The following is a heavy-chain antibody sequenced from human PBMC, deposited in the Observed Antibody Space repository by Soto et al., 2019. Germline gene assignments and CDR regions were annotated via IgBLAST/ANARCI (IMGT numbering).Heavy chain of an antibody. CDR3: ARPRGLPPPDSYSGYDLFWFDP. CDR1: GYSFTSYW. Sequence: GESLKISCKGSGYSFTSYWIGWVRQMPGKGLEWMGIIYPGDSDTRYSPSFQGQVTISADKSISTAYLQWSSLKASDTAMYYCARPRGLPPPDSYSGYDLFWFDPWGQGTLVTVSS. D-gene: IGHD5-12*01. V-gene: IGHV5-51*01. J-gene: IGHJ5*02. CDR2: IYPGDSDT.